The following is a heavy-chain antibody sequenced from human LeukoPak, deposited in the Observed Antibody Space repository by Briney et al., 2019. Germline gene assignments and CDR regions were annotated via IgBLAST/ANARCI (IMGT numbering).Heavy chain of an antibody. CDR2: IYYSGSI. D-gene: IGHD3-22*01. V-gene: IGHV4-59*01. J-gene: IGHJ4*02. Sequence: PSETLSLTCTVSGASISSYYWSWIRQPPGKGLEWVGDIYYSGSIKYNPSLKSRVTMSVDTSKNQFSLKLSSVTAADTAIYYCARENPSGYYNRPIDYWGQGTLVTVSS. CDR3: ARENPSGYYNRPIDY. CDR1: GASISSYY.